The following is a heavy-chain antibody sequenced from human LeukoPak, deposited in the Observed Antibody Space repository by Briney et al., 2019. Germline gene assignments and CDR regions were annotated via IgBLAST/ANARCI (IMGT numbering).Heavy chain of an antibody. V-gene: IGHV4-59*01. CDR3: AERDSSGVDY. J-gene: IGHJ4*02. Sequence: SETLSLTCTVSGGSISSYYWSWIRQPPGKGLEWIGYIYYSGSTHYNPSLKSRVTISVDTSKSQFSLKLSSVTAADTAVYYCAERDSSGVDYWGQGTLVTVSS. CDR1: GGSISSYY. D-gene: IGHD6-19*01. CDR2: IYYSGST.